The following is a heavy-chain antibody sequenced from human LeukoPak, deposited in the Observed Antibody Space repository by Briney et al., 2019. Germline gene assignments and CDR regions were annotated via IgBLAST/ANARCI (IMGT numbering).Heavy chain of an antibody. CDR1: GFTFSSYG. CDR3: AKDLKGELWFGDAFDI. CDR2: IRYDGSNK. Sequence: GGPLRLSCAASGFTFSSYGMHWVRQAPGKGLEWVAFIRYDGSNKYYADSVKGRFTISRDNSKNTLYLQMNSLRAEDTAVYYCAKDLKGELWFGDAFDIWGQGTMVTVSS. V-gene: IGHV3-30*02. J-gene: IGHJ3*02. D-gene: IGHD3-10*01.